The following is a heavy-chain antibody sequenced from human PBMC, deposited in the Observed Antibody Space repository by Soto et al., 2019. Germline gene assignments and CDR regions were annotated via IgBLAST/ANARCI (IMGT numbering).Heavy chain of an antibody. CDR1: GFTFSSYG. V-gene: IGHV3-30*18. CDR3: AKAEGDGGKGWFDP. CDR2: ISYDGSNK. J-gene: IGHJ5*02. D-gene: IGHD2-15*01. Sequence: QVQLVESGGGVVQPGRSLRLSCAASGFTFSSYGMHWVRQAPGKGLEWVAVISYDGSNKYYADSVKGRFTISRDNSKNPLYLQMNSLRAEDTAVYYCAKAEGDGGKGWFDPWGQGTLVTVSS.